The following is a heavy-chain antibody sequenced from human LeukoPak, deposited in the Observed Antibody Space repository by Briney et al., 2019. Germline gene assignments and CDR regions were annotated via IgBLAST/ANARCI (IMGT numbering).Heavy chain of an antibody. J-gene: IGHJ4*02. CDR2: IYPGDSDT. V-gene: IGHV5-51*01. Sequence: ASLKISCKASGYSFTTYWIGWVRQMPGKGLEWMGSIYPGDSDTRYSPSFQGQVTISADKSISTAYLQWSSLKASDTAMYYCARRYCSGGTCYNFDYWGQGTLVTVSS. CDR3: ARRYCSGGTCYNFDY. CDR1: GYSFTTYW. D-gene: IGHD2-15*01.